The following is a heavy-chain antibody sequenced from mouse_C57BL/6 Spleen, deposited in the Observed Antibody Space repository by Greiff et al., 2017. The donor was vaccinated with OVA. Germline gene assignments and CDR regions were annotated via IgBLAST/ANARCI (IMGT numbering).Heavy chain of an antibody. Sequence: VQLQQPGAELVKPGASVKLSCKASGYTFTSYWMQWVKQRPGQGLEWIGEIDPSDSYTNYNQKFKGKATLTVDTSSSTAYMQLSSLTSEDSAVYYCARRLPRFDYWGQGTTLTVSS. V-gene: IGHV1-50*01. J-gene: IGHJ2*01. CDR3: ARRLPRFDY. CDR1: GYTFTSYW. CDR2: IDPSDSYT.